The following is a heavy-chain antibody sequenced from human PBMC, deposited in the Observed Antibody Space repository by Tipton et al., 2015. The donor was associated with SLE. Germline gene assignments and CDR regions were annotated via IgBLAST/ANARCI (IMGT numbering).Heavy chain of an antibody. J-gene: IGHJ4*02. CDR2: IYRSGST. CDR1: GGSFNNYY. V-gene: IGHV4-34*09. Sequence: TLSLTCVVYGGSFNNYYWSWIRQPPGKGLEWIGEIYRSGSTNYNPSLKSRVTISVDTSKNQFSLKLSSVTAADTAVYYCARQTFGDQSLDFWGQGTQVVVSS. CDR3: ARQTFGDQSLDF. D-gene: IGHD3-16*01.